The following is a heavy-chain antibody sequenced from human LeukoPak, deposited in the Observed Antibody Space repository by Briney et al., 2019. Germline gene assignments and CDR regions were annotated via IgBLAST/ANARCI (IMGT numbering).Heavy chain of an antibody. CDR2: ISTSGAYT. CDR1: GFIFDTYA. J-gene: IGHJ4*02. Sequence: GGSLRLSCAASGFIFDTYAMSWVRQAPGKGLEWVSSISTSGAYTYYGDSVKGRFAISRDNSKNTMFLQMNSLRADDTAVYYCAKEDYDASGSFHFWGQGTLVTVSS. D-gene: IGHD3-10*01. CDR3: AKEDYDASGSFHF. V-gene: IGHV3-23*02.